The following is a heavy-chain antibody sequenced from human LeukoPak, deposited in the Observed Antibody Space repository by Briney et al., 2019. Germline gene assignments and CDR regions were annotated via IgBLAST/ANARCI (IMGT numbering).Heavy chain of an antibody. V-gene: IGHV4-59*12. Sequence: SETLSLTCTVSGGSISSYYWSWIRQPPGKGLEWIGYIYYSGSTNYNPSLKSRVTISVDTSKNQFSLKLSSVTAADTAVYYCARDGAYYGSGSYRSRVGGYYYYYYMDVWGKGTTVTISS. CDR1: GGSISSYY. CDR3: ARDGAYYGSGSYRSRVGGYYYYYYMDV. J-gene: IGHJ6*03. D-gene: IGHD3-10*01. CDR2: IYYSGST.